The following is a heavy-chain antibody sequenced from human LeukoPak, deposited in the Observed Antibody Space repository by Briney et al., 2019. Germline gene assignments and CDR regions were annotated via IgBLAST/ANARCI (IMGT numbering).Heavy chain of an antibody. CDR1: GFTFSSYT. CDR3: ARALTYYYDSSGYYRDAFDI. Sequence: GGSLRLSSAASGFTFSSYTVTWVRQAPGKGLEWVSAISGSGGSTYYADSVKGRFTISRDNSKNTLYLEMNSLRAEDTAVYYCARALTYYYDSSGYYRDAFDIWGQGTMVTVSS. V-gene: IGHV3-23*01. CDR2: ISGSGGST. D-gene: IGHD3-22*01. J-gene: IGHJ3*02.